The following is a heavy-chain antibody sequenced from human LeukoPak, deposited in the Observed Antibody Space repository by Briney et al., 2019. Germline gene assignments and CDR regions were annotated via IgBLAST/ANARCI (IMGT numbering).Heavy chain of an antibody. CDR2: IYYSGST. V-gene: IGHV4-59*01. CDR3: ARGLKKDLYNWFDS. CDR1: GGSISNYY. Sequence: SETLSLTCTVSGGSISNYYWTWIRQFPGKGLEWIGYIYYSGSTNYNPSLKSRVTISVETFKNQFSLKLNSVTAADAAVYYCARGLKKDLYNWFDSWGQGTLVTVSS. J-gene: IGHJ5*01.